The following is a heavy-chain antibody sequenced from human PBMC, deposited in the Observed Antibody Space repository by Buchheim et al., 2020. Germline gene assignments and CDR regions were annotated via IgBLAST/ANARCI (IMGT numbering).Heavy chain of an antibody. CDR2: INTDGSTT. CDR1: GLTFSSYW. Sequence: EVQLVESGGGLVQPGGSLRLSCAASGLTFSSYWMHWVRQAPGKGLVWVSRINTDGSTTTYADSVKGRFTISRDNSKNTLYLQMNSLRAEDTAVYYCAKDTLVGATGVFGFWGQGTL. D-gene: IGHD1-26*01. J-gene: IGHJ4*02. CDR3: AKDTLVGATGVFGF. V-gene: IGHV3-74*01.